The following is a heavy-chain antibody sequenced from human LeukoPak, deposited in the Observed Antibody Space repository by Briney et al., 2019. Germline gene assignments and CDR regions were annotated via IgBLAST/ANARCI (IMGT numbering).Heavy chain of an antibody. CDR3: ARLTFEIGSAFDY. Sequence: SETLSLTCTVSGGSISSYYWSWIRQPPGKGLEWIGYIYYSGSTNYNPSLKSRVTISVDTSKNQFSLKLSSVTAADTAVYYCARLTFEIGSAFDYWGQGTLVTVSP. V-gene: IGHV4-59*08. D-gene: IGHD2-15*01. J-gene: IGHJ4*02. CDR2: IYYSGST. CDR1: GGSISSYY.